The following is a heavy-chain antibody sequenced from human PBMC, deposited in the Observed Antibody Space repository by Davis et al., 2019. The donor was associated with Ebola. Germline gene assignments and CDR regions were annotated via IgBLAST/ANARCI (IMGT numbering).Heavy chain of an antibody. Sequence: MPSETLFLTCTVSGGSISSYYWSWIRQPPGKGLEWIGYIYYSGSTNYNPSLKSRVTISVDTSKNQFSLKLSSVTAADTAVYYCARGNTVTTVWGQGTLVTVSS. V-gene: IGHV4-59*01. D-gene: IGHD4-17*01. CDR1: GGSISSYY. J-gene: IGHJ4*02. CDR2: IYYSGST. CDR3: ARGNTVTTV.